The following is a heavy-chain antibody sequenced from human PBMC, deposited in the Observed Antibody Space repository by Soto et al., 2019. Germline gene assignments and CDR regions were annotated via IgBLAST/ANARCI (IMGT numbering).Heavy chain of an antibody. D-gene: IGHD3-3*01. V-gene: IGHV5-51*01. CDR3: ARCDFWSGYYTGMDV. CDR1: GYSFTSYW. CDR2: IYPGDSDT. Sequence: PGESLKISCKGSGYSFTSYWIGWVRQMPGKGLEWMGIIYPGDSDTRYSPSFQGQVTISADKSISTAYLQWSSLKASDTAMYYYARCDFWSGYYTGMDVWGQGTTVTVSS. J-gene: IGHJ6*02.